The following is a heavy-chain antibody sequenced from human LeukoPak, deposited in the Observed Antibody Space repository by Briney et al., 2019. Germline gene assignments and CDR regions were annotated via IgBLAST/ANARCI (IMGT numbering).Heavy chain of an antibody. CDR3: ARDRVTMVRGVRRNDAFDI. J-gene: IGHJ3*02. Sequence: PSETLSLTCTVSGGSITSYYWSWIRQPPGKGLEWIGYIYYSGSSNYNPSLKSRVSISVDTSKNQFSLKLSSVTAADTAVYYCARDRVTMVRGVRRNDAFDIWGQGTMVTVSS. CDR2: IYYSGSS. D-gene: IGHD3-10*01. V-gene: IGHV4-59*12. CDR1: GGSITSYY.